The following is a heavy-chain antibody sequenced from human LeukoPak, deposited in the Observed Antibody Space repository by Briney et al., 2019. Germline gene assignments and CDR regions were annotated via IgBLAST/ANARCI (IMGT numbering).Heavy chain of an antibody. Sequence: GGSLRLSCAASGFTFSSYGMHWVRQAPGKGLEWAAVIWYDGSNKYYADSVKGRFTISRDNSKNTLYLQMNSLRAEDTAVYYCARGCSGGSCYSYYYGMDVWGKGTTVTVSS. CDR3: ARGCSGGSCYSYYYGMDV. D-gene: IGHD2-15*01. CDR1: GFTFSSYG. J-gene: IGHJ6*04. CDR2: IWYDGSNK. V-gene: IGHV3-33*01.